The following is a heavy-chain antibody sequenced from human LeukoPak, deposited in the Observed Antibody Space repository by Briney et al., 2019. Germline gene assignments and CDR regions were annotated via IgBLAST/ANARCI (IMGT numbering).Heavy chain of an antibody. V-gene: IGHV3-53*01. J-gene: IGHJ3*02. CDR3: ARGGSSSGPDAFDI. CDR2: IYSGGST. Sequence: PGGSLRLSCAASGFTFSSYWMHWVRQAPGKGLEWVSVIYSGGSTYYADSVKGRFTISRDNSKNTLYLQMNSLRAEDTAVYYCARGGSSSGPDAFDIWGQGTMVTVSS. D-gene: IGHD6-25*01. CDR1: GFTFSSYW.